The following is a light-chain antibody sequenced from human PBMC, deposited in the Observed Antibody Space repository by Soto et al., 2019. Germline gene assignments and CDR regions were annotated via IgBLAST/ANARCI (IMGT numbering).Light chain of an antibody. V-gene: IGKV1-39*01. J-gene: IGKJ4*01. Sequence: DIQMTQSPSSLSASVGDRVTMTCRASQSIRSYLNWYQQKPGKAPKFLIYAASSLQSGVPSRFSGSGSGTDFTLTISSLQSEDFATYYCQQSYETPLTFGGGTKVEIK. CDR2: AAS. CDR3: QQSYETPLT. CDR1: QSIRSY.